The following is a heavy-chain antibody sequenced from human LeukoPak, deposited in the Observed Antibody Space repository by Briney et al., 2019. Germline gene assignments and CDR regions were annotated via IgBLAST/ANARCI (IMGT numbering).Heavy chain of an antibody. D-gene: IGHD6-13*01. Sequence: SETLSLTCSVSGGSISNYHWSWMRQPPRKGLEWIGYIYYSGSTNYNPSLKSRVTISVDTSKNQFSLKLSSVTAADTAVYYCARGQHRGRFDFWGQGTLVTVSS. CDR1: GGSISNYH. J-gene: IGHJ4*02. CDR3: ARGQHRGRFDF. CDR2: IYYSGST. V-gene: IGHV4-59*12.